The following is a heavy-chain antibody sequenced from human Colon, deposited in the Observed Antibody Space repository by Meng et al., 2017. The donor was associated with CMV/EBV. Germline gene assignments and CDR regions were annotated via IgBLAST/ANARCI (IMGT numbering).Heavy chain of an antibody. CDR1: GFTVNTYF. D-gene: IGHD1/OR15-1a*01. J-gene: IGHJ4*02. Sequence: ESGGGLFQPGGSLRLSCAASGFTVNTYFMSWVRQAPGKGLEWVSIIYPDGRPFYADSVQGRFTISTDNSKNTLYLQMNSLRAEDTATYYCAKDEVPNNIDYWGQGTLVTVSS. CDR3: AKDEVPNNIDY. V-gene: IGHV3-53*01. CDR2: IYPDGRP.